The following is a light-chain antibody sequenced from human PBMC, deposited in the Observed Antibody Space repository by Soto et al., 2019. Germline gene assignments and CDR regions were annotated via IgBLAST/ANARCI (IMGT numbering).Light chain of an antibody. J-gene: IGLJ2*01. CDR1: DSNIGSNT. V-gene: IGLV1-44*01. Sequence: QSVLTQAPSASGTPGQSVTISCSGSDSNIGSNTVNWYQQLPGMAPKLLIYANFQRSSGVPDRFSASESGTSASLAISGLQYEDEAHYYCAVWDDGLSGWVFGGGTKLTVL. CDR3: AVWDDGLSGWV. CDR2: ANF.